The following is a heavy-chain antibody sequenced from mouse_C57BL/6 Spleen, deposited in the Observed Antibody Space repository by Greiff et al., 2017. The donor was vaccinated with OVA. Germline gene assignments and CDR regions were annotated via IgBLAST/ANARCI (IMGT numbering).Heavy chain of an antibody. J-gene: IGHJ1*03. CDR3: ARYDGYSYFDV. CDR1: GYSFTGYY. D-gene: IGHD2-3*01. V-gene: IGHV1-42*01. CDR2: INPSTGGT. Sequence: VHVKQSGPELVKPGASVKISCKASGYSFTGYYMNWVKQSPEKSLEWIGEINPSTGGTTYNQKFKAKATLTVDKSSSTAYMQLKSLTSEDSAVYYCARYDGYSYFDVWGTGTTVTVSS.